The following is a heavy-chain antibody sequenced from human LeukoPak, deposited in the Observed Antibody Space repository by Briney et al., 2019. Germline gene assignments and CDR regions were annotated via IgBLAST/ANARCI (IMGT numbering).Heavy chain of an antibody. CDR2: ISGSGGST. J-gene: IGHJ5*02. Sequence: GGSLRLSCAASGFTFSNYAMSWVRQAPGKGLEWVSAISGSGGSTYYADSVKGRFTISRDNSKNTLYLQMNSLRAEDSAVYFCANFDRDFDPWGQGTLVTVSS. D-gene: IGHD3-10*01. V-gene: IGHV3-23*01. CDR3: ANFDRDFDP. CDR1: GFTFSNYA.